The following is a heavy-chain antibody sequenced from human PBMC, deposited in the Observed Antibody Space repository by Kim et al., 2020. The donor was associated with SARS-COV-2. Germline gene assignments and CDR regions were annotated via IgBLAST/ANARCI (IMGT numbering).Heavy chain of an antibody. Sequence: GGSLRLSCAASGFTFRSYSMNWVRQAPGKGLEWVSSISSSSSYIYYADSVKGRLTISRDNAKNSLYLQMNSLRAEDTAVYYCERDGQFLEWWSPWYYSYYMDVWGKGTTVSVSS. CDR2: ISSSSSYI. D-gene: IGHD3-3*01. V-gene: IGHV3-21*01. CDR1: GFTFRSYS. J-gene: IGHJ6*03. CDR3: ERDGQFLEWWSPWYYSYYMDV.